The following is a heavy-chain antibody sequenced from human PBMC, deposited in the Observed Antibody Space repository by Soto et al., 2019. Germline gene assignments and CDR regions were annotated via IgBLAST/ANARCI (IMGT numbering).Heavy chain of an antibody. CDR3: ARDPLWGTAMVLWYFDL. V-gene: IGHV3-23*01. D-gene: IGHD5-18*01. CDR2: ISGSGGST. CDR1: GFIFSSYA. Sequence: GSLRLSCAASGFIFSSYAMSWVRQAPGKGLEWVSAISGSGGSTYYADSVKGRFTISRDNSKNTLYLQMNSLRAEDTAVYYCARDPLWGTAMVLWYFDLWGRGTLVTVAS. J-gene: IGHJ2*01.